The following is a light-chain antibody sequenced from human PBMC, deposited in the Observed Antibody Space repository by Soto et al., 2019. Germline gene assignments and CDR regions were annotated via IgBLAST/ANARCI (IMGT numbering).Light chain of an antibody. CDR1: QGISSY. CDR2: AAS. V-gene: IGKV1-9*01. CDR3: QQPNSYPHIT. J-gene: IGKJ3*01. Sequence: DIQLTQSPSFLSASVGDRVTITCRASQGISSYLAWYQQKPGKAPKLLIYAASTLQSGVPSRFSGSGSGTEFTLTISSLQPEDFATYYCQQPNSYPHITFGPGTKVDIK.